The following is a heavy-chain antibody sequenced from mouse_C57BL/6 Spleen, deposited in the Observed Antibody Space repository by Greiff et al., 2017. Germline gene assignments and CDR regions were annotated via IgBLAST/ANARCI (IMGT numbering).Heavy chain of an antibody. D-gene: IGHD1-1*01. Sequence: QVQLKQSGPELVKPGASVKISCKASGYAFSSSWMNWVKQRPGKGLEWIGRIYPGDGDTNYNGKFKGKATLTADKSSSTAYMQLSSLTSEDSAVYFCARPLYYYGSSHPYYAMDYWGQGTSVTVSS. V-gene: IGHV1-82*01. CDR1: GYAFSSSW. J-gene: IGHJ4*01. CDR3: ARPLYYYGSSHPYYAMDY. CDR2: IYPGDGDT.